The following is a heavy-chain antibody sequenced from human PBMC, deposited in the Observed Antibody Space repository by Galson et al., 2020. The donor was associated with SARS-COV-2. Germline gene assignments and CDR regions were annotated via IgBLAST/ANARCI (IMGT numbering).Heavy chain of an antibody. CDR1: GYTFTSYY. CDR3: ARDRGLEGITIFGVVVYYYGMDV. CDR2: INPSGGST. V-gene: IGHV1-46*01. D-gene: IGHD3-3*01. J-gene: IGHJ6*02. Sequence: ASMKVSCKASGYTFTSYYMHWVRQAPGQGLEWMGIINPSGGSTSYAQKFQGRVTMTRDTSTSTVYMELSSLRSEDTAVYYCARDRGLEGITIFGVVVYYYGMDVWGQGTTVTVSS.